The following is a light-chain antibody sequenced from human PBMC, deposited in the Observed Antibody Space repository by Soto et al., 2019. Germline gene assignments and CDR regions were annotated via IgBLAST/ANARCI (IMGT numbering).Light chain of an antibody. V-gene: IGKV3-20*01. J-gene: IGKJ4*01. CDR1: QSVSSSY. CDR2: GAS. CDR3: QQDGSSPLT. Sequence: EIVLTQSPGTLSLSPGERATLSCRASQSVSSSYLAWYQQKPGQAPRLLIYGASSRATGLPDRFSGSGSGTDFTLTISRLEPEDFAVYYCQQDGSSPLTFGGGTKVEIK.